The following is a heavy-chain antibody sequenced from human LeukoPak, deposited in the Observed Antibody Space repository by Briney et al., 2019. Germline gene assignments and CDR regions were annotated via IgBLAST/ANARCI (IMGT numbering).Heavy chain of an antibody. J-gene: IGHJ3*02. Sequence: SQTLSLTCTVSGGSISSGGYYWSWIRQHPGKNLEWIGYIYYSGSTYYNPSLKSRVTISVDTSKNQFSLKLSSVTAADTVVYYCARVAGNLAPDAFDIWGQGTMVTVSS. CDR1: GGSISSGGYY. D-gene: IGHD2/OR15-2a*01. CDR3: ARVAGNLAPDAFDI. V-gene: IGHV4-31*03. CDR2: IYYSGST.